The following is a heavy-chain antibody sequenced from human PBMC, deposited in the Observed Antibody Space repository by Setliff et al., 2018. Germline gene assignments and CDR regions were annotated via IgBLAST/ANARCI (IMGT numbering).Heavy chain of an antibody. D-gene: IGHD2-8*01. V-gene: IGHV1-18*01. CDR2: IGVYTGRT. CDR3: LRLVRYCSRTTCQRTLGDEV. J-gene: IGHJ4*02. CDR1: GYTFSESI. Sequence: ASVKVSCKASGYTFSESIVSWVRQAPGQGLEWMGWIGVYTGRTSSAQKFRDRLTMMTEKSTNMAYMELRGLTSNDTAVYYCLRLVRYCSRTTCQRTLGDEVWGQGTLVTVSS.